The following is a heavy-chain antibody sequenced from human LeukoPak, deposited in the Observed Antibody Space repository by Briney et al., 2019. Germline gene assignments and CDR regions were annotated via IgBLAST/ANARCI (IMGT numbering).Heavy chain of an antibody. CDR3: AREHLTELLPVDY. V-gene: IGHV1-69*04. D-gene: IGHD1-26*01. Sequence: SVKVSCKASGGTFSSYAISWVRQAPGQGLEWMGRIIPIFGIANYAQKFQGRVTITADKSTSTAYMELSSLRSDDTAVYYCAREHLTELLPVDYWGQGTLVTVSS. CDR1: GGTFSSYA. CDR2: IIPIFGIA. J-gene: IGHJ4*02.